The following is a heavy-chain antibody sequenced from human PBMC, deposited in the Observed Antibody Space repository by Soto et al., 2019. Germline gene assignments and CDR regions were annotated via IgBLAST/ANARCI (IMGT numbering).Heavy chain of an antibody. Sequence: QVQLVQSGAEVKKPGSSVKVSCKASGGTFNNYAISWVRQAPGQGLEWMGGIIPIIGTADYAHKFQGRLANSADDSTGTTFMELSSLRSEDTSLYYCARGGVDVVATSAFDYWGQGTLVTVSS. CDR1: GGTFNNYA. CDR2: IIPIIGTA. D-gene: IGHD5-12*01. CDR3: ARGGVDVVATSAFDY. V-gene: IGHV1-69*01. J-gene: IGHJ4*02.